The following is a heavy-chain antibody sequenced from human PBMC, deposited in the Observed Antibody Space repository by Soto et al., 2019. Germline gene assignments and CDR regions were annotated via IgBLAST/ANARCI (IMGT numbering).Heavy chain of an antibody. CDR2: IYSGGYT. J-gene: IGHJ4*02. Sequence: EVQLVESGGGLIQPGGSLRLSCAVSGFTVSNNYMSWVRQAPGKGLEGVSVIYSGGYTAYGDSVKGRFTISRDNSKNTLFPQKKCPGTDAPAFYFWATQPGGGGYWGQGTLVTVSS. CDR3: ATQPGGGGY. D-gene: IGHD2-2*01. CDR1: GFTVSNNY. V-gene: IGHV3-53*01.